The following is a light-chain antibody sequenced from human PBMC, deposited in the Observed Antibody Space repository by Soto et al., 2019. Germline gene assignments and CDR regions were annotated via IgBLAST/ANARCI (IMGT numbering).Light chain of an antibody. V-gene: IGLV2-23*01. Sequence: QSALTQPASVSGSPGQSITISCTGTNGDVVGYDDVSWYQHHPGKAPRLVIYEGNKRPSGVSNRFSGPKSGNMASLTISGLQAEDEADYYCCSYAYTNNWVFGGGTKLTVL. CDR3: CSYAYTNNWV. CDR1: NGDVVGYDD. CDR2: EGN. J-gene: IGLJ3*02.